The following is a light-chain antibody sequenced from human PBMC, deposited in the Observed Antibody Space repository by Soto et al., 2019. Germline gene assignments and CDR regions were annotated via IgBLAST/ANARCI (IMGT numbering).Light chain of an antibody. Sequence: QSALTQPRSVAGSTGQSVTISCTGTSSDFGGYNYVSWYQQHPGKAPKLMIYDVNKRPSGVPDRFSGSKSGNTASLTISGLQAEDEADYYCCSYAVTDVLFGGGTKLTVL. V-gene: IGLV2-11*01. CDR3: CSYAVTDVL. J-gene: IGLJ2*01. CDR1: SSDFGGYNY. CDR2: DVN.